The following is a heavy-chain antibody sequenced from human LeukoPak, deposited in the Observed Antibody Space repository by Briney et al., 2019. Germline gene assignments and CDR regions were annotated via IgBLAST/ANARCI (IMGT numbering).Heavy chain of an antibody. D-gene: IGHD6-6*01. CDR3: AKGVSSSAGEYYYYMDV. CDR1: GFTFSSYA. J-gene: IGHJ6*03. Sequence: GGSLRLSCAASGFTFSSYAMSWVRQAPGKGLEWVSAISGSGGSTYYADSVKGRFTISRDNSKNTLYLQMNSLRAEDTAVYYCAKGVSSSAGEYYYYMDVWGKGTTVTVSS. V-gene: IGHV3-23*01. CDR2: ISGSGGST.